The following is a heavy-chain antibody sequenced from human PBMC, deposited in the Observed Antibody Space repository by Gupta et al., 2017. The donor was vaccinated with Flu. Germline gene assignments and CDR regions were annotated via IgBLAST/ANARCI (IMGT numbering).Heavy chain of an antibody. CDR2: INPNSGGT. Sequence: VQLVQSGAEVKKPGASVKVSCKASGYTFTGYYMHWVRQAPGQGLEWMGWINPNSGGTNYAQKFQGRVTMTRDTSISTAYMELSRLRSDDTAVYYCAVTYYYDSSGSKYFQHWGQGTLVTVSS. J-gene: IGHJ1*01. V-gene: IGHV1-2*02. CDR1: GYTFTGYY. D-gene: IGHD3-22*01. CDR3: AVTYYYDSSGSKYFQH.